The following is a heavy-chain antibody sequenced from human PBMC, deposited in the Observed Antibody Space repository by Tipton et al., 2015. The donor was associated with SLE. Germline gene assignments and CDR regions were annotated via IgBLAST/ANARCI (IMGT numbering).Heavy chain of an antibody. D-gene: IGHD3-22*01. CDR1: GFTFSSYW. Sequence: SLRLSCAAPGFTFSSYWMSWVRQAPGKGLEWVANIKQDGSEKYYVDSVKGRFTISRDNAKNSLYLQMNSLRAEDTAVYYCARTVVVTPWYFDLWGRGTLVTVSS. J-gene: IGHJ2*01. CDR2: IKQDGSEK. V-gene: IGHV3-7*03. CDR3: ARTVVVTPWYFDL.